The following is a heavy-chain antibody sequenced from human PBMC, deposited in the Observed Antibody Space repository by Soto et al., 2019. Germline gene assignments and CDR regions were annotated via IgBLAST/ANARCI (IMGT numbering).Heavy chain of an antibody. D-gene: IGHD5-12*01. V-gene: IGHV4-4*02. CDR2: VYHSGTT. CDR1: GASIGTNDW. J-gene: IGHJ4*02. CDR3: AVPGRGDFDY. Sequence: SETLSLTCAVSGASIGTNDWWSWVRQPPGKGLEWIGEVYHSGTTNCNPSLKCRVTISIDKSKNQFSLTLTSMTAADTALYYWAVPGRGDFDYWSQGTLVTVSS.